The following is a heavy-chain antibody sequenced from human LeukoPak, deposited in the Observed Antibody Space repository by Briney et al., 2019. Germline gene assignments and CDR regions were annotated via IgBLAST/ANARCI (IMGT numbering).Heavy chain of an antibody. D-gene: IGHD2-2*03. CDR1: GGFISGYY. Sequence: SEILSLTCTVSGGFISGYYWSWIRQSPGRGLEWLGYIYDSGSTKYNPSLKGRVTISVDASKNQISLKLTSMTAADTAVYYCARDGSGFDVWGQGTKVTVSS. CDR3: ARDGSGFDV. J-gene: IGHJ3*01. V-gene: IGHV4-59*01. CDR2: IYDSGST.